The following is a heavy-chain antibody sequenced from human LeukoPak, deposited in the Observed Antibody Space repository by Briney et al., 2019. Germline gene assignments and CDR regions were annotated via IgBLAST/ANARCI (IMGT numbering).Heavy chain of an antibody. V-gene: IGHV3-23*01. CDR2: INDNGGIT. Sequence: GGSLRLSCAASGFTFSSYAMSWVRQAPERGLEWVSSINDNGGITYYEDSVKGRFTISRDNSQNTLHLQMNSLRAEDTAVYYCAIFQYQLPIDYWGQGTLVTVSS. D-gene: IGHD2-2*01. CDR3: AIFQYQLPIDY. J-gene: IGHJ4*02. CDR1: GFTFSSYA.